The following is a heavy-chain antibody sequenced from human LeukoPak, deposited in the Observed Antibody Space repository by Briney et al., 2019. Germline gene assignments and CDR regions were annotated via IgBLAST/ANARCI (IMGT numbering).Heavy chain of an antibody. Sequence: GGSLRLSCAASGFTFHTHAMTWVRQAPGKGLEWVSAISGSGGSTYYADSVKGRFTISRDASKNMLYLQMHSLRAEDTAVYYCARNLNSGSYYYFDSWGQGTLVTVSS. CDR3: ARNLNSGSYYYFDS. D-gene: IGHD1-26*01. CDR1: GFTFHTHA. J-gene: IGHJ4*02. CDR2: ISGSGGST. V-gene: IGHV3-23*01.